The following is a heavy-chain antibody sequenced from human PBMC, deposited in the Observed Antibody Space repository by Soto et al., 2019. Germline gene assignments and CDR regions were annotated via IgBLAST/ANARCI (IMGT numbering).Heavy chain of an antibody. CDR2: INSDGSST. CDR3: ARDLNYYGSSGGLGY. CDR1: GFTFSSYW. Sequence: GGSLRLSCAASGFTFSSYWMHWVRQAPGKGLVRVARINSDGSSTNYADSVKGRFTISRDNAKNTLYLQMNSLRAEDTAVYSCARDLNYYGSSGGLGYWGQGTLVTVSS. V-gene: IGHV3-74*01. D-gene: IGHD3-22*01. J-gene: IGHJ4*02.